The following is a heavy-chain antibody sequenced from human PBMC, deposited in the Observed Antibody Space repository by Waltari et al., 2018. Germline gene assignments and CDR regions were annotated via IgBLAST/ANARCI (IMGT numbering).Heavy chain of an antibody. Sequence: EVQLVESGGGLLQPGGSLILSCAASAFTLSRNFMSWVRQAPGKGLEWVSVIYSGGSTYYADSVKGRFTISRDNSKNTLYLQMNSLRAEDTAVYYCARDSAEYFQHWGQGTLVTVSS. CDR1: AFTLSRNF. CDR2: IYSGGST. V-gene: IGHV3-53*01. CDR3: ARDSAEYFQH. J-gene: IGHJ1*01.